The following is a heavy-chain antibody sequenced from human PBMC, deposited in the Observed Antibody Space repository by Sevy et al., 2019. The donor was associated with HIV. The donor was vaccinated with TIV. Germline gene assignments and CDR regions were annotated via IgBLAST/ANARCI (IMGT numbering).Heavy chain of an antibody. J-gene: IGHJ6*02. Sequence: SETLSLTCTVSGDSISGYYWSWIRQPPGKGLEWIGYIYYTRSTNYNPSLKSRVTISKDTSKNQFSLKLSSVTAADTAVYYCARGSPQHYYGMDVWGLGTTVTVSS. CDR3: ARGSPQHYYGMDV. V-gene: IGHV4-59*01. D-gene: IGHD6-13*01. CDR1: GDSISGYY. CDR2: IYYTRST.